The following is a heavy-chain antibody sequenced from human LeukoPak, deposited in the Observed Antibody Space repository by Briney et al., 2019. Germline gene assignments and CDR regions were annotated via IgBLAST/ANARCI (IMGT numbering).Heavy chain of an antibody. CDR1: GYTFTGYY. V-gene: IGHV1-2*06. Sequence: ASVKVSCKASGYTFTGYYMHWVRQPPGQGLEGMGRINPNSGGTNYEQKFQGRVILHRDTSISTAYMELSRLRSDDTAVYYGARSSSDYFDHWGQGTVVSVSS. J-gene: IGHJ4*02. CDR2: INPNSGGT. D-gene: IGHD6-6*01. CDR3: ARSSSDYFDH.